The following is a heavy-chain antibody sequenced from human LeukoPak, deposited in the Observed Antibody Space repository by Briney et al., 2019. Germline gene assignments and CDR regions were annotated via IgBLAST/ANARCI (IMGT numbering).Heavy chain of an antibody. CDR1: GYTFTGYY. CDR2: INPNSGGT. CDR3: ARVLDPYDFWSGFNWFDP. V-gene: IGHV1-2*02. J-gene: IGHJ5*02. Sequence: ASVKVSCKASGYTFTGYYMHWVRQAPGQGLEWMGWINPNSGGTNYAQKFQGRVPMTRDTSISTAYMELSRLRSDDTAVYYCARVLDPYDFWSGFNWFDPWGQGTLVTVSS. D-gene: IGHD3-3*01.